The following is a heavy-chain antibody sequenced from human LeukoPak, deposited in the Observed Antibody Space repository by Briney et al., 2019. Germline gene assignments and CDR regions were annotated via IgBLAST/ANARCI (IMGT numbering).Heavy chain of an antibody. V-gene: IGHV3-30*18. Sequence: GGSLRLPCAASGLTFSSYGMHWVRQAPGKGLEWVAVISYDGSNKYYADSVKGRFTISRDNSKNTLYLQMNSLRAEDMALYYCAKDGNGHTAMVRGYFDYWGQGTLVTVSS. CDR2: ISYDGSNK. J-gene: IGHJ4*02. CDR3: AKDGNGHTAMVRGYFDY. D-gene: IGHD5-18*01. CDR1: GLTFSSYG.